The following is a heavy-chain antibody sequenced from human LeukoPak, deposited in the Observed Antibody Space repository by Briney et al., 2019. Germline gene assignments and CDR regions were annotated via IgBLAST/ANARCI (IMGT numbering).Heavy chain of an antibody. CDR2: IWYDGSNK. CDR3: ARMTRHYDGSGSYPDY. CDR1: GVTFSSDG. V-gene: IGHV3-33*01. D-gene: IGHD3-10*01. J-gene: IGHJ4*02. Sequence: PARTLRLSCAASGVTFSSDGMHWVRHAPGEGLEREAVIWYDGSNKYYADPVRGRFTISRDNSKNTLYLQMNSLRAEDTAVYYCARMTRHYDGSGSYPDYWGQGTLVTVSS.